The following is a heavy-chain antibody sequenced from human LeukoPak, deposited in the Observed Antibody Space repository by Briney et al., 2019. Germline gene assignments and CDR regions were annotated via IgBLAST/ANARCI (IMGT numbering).Heavy chain of an antibody. D-gene: IGHD6-19*01. CDR1: VYPFTSYV. CDR2: MNPNSGNT. CDR3: ARGYSSGWYPYYFDY. V-gene: IGHV1-8*01. J-gene: IGHJ4*02. Sequence: GAPWRASSKASVYPFTSYVITWVRRATGQGLEGMGWMNPNSGNTGYAQKFQGRVTMTRNTSISTAYMELSSLRSEDTAVYYCARGYSSGWYPYYFDYWGQGTLVTVSS.